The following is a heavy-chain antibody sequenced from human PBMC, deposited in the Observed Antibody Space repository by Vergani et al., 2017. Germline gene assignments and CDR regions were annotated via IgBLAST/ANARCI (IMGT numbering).Heavy chain of an antibody. J-gene: IGHJ3*02. CDR1: GFTFTDYG. V-gene: IGHV3-49*04. D-gene: IGHD2-2*01. CDR3: ARDSRVVGAFDI. CDR2: VRNKEDGGTP. Sequence: EVQLVESGGGLEQPGRSLRLSCRASGFTFTDYGISWVRQAPGKGLEWVGFVRNKEDGGTPEHAASVKGRFTISRDNAKNSLYLQMNSLRAEDTAVYYCARDSRVVGAFDIWGQGTMVTVSS.